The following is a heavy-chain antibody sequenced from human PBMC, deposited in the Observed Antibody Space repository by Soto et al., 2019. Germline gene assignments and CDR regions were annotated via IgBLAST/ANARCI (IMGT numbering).Heavy chain of an antibody. D-gene: IGHD3-10*01. CDR3: ARHRGGSGSYYKIRGYYMDV. CDR2: IYPGDSDT. Sequence: PGESLKIPCKVSGSSFTSYWIGWGRQMPGKGLEWLGIIYPGDSDTRYSPSFQGQVTISADTSKNQFSLKLSSVTAADTAVYYCARHRGGSGSYYKIRGYYMDVWGKGTTVTVS. J-gene: IGHJ6*03. V-gene: IGHV5-51*01. CDR1: GSSFTSYW.